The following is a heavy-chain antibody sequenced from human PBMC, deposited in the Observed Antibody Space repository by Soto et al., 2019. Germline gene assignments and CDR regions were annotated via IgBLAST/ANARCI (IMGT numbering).Heavy chain of an antibody. CDR1: GFTFSSYW. CDR2: IKQDGSEK. Sequence: PGGSLRLSCAASGFTFSSYWMSWVRQAPGKGLEWVANIKQDGSEKYYVDSEKGRFTISRDNAKNSLYLQMNSLRAEDTAVYYCARDPRLVRMAYYYDSSGYLADYWGQGTLVTVSS. D-gene: IGHD3-22*01. V-gene: IGHV3-7*01. CDR3: ARDPRLVRMAYYYDSSGYLADY. J-gene: IGHJ4*02.